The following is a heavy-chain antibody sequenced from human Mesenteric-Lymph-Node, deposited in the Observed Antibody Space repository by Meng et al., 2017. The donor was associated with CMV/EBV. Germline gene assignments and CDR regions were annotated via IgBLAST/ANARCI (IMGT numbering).Heavy chain of an antibody. CDR2: ISGRGDRT. CDR1: GFTFNTYT. CDR3: APVGGWGTGTPTTMIT. D-gene: IGHD4-17*01. Sequence: GESLKISCAASGFTFNTYTMSWVRQAPGKGPEWVSAISGRGDRTSYADSVEGRFSTSRDNSKNTVYLQMNALRAEDTAIYYCAPVGGWGTGTPTTMITWGQGTLV. V-gene: IGHV3-23*01. J-gene: IGHJ5*02.